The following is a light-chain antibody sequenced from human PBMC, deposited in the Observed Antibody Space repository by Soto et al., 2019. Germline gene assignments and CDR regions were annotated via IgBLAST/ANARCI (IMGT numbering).Light chain of an antibody. CDR3: QQYYSTPPT. Sequence: DIVMTQSPDSLAVSLGERTTINCKSSQSIFYSSNNKNYLAWYQQKPGQPPKLLIYWASTRESGVPDRFSGSGSGTHFTLTISSLQAEDVAVYYCQQYYSTPPTFGQGTKVELK. V-gene: IGKV4-1*01. CDR2: WAS. J-gene: IGKJ1*01. CDR1: QSIFYSSNNKNY.